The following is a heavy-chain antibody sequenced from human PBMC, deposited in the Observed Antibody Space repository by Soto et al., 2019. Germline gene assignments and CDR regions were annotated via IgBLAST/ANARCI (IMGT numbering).Heavy chain of an antibody. CDR1: GFTFSDYY. CDR2: ITSTSSHT. D-gene: IGHD1-1*01. J-gene: IGHJ5*02. V-gene: IGHV3-11*03. Sequence: PGGSLRLSCAASGFTFSDYYMSWIRQAPGKGLEWLSYITSTSSHTDYAGSVKGRFTISRDNAKNLLYLQMDSLRPEDTAVYYCARNPPGLGWTDRGCFVPWGQGIRVNVAS. CDR3: ARNPPGLGWTDRGCFVP.